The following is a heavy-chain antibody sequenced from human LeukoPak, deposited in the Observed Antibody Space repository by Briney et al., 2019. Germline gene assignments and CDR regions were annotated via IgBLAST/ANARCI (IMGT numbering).Heavy chain of an antibody. D-gene: IGHD2-15*01. CDR3: AKIHQNRVVVGAKGAFDI. CDR2: IGSNGGGT. J-gene: IGHJ3*02. CDR1: GLTFNNYA. V-gene: IGHV3-23*01. Sequence: GGSLRLSCEASGLTFNNYAMHWVRQSSGKGLEWVSGIGSNGGGTYYADSVKGRFTISRDTSKDTVYLQMDSLRAEDTAIYYCAKIHQNRVVVGAKGAFDIWGQGTVVTVSS.